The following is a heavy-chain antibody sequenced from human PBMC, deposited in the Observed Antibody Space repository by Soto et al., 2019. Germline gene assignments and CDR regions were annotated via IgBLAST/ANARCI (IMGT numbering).Heavy chain of an antibody. D-gene: IGHD6-6*01. CDR2: IYYSGST. Sequence: NPXETLSLTCTVSVGSISSGDYYCSWIRQPPGKGLEWIGYIYYSGSTYYNPSLKSRVTISVDTSKNQFSLKLSSVTAADTAVYYCPRGRGVMEVWGQATTVTVSS. CDR1: VGSISSGDYY. V-gene: IGHV4-30-4*01. J-gene: IGHJ6*01. CDR3: PRGRGVMEV.